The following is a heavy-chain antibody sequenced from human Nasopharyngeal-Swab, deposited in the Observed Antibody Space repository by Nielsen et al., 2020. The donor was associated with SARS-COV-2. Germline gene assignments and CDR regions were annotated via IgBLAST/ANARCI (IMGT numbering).Heavy chain of an antibody. CDR2: ISYDGSNK. V-gene: IGHV3-30*03. CDR1: GFSFRSYG. Sequence: GESLKISCAASGFSFRSYGMHWVRQAPGKGLAWVAVISYDGSNKDYADSVKGRFTISRDNSKNTLYLQTNSLRADDTAVYYCARGTIFGVVKRGPWDYYGMDVWGQGTTVIVSS. D-gene: IGHD3-3*01. CDR3: ARGTIFGVVKRGPWDYYGMDV. J-gene: IGHJ6*02.